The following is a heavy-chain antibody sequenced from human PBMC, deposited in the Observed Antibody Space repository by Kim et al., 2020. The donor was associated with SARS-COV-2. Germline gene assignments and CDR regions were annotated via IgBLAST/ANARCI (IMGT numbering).Heavy chain of an antibody. V-gene: IGHV3-30*02. Sequence: GGSLRLSCAASGFTFSSYGMHWVRQAPGKGLEWVAFIWYDGNNKYYADSVKGRFTISRDNSKNTLYLQMNSLRAEDTAVYYCAKGWSYYDTFTGYYNPPGGFDIWGQGTMVTVSS. CDR1: GFTFSSYG. J-gene: IGHJ3*02. CDR3: AKGWSYYDTFTGYYNPPGGFDI. CDR2: IWYDGNNK. D-gene: IGHD3-9*01.